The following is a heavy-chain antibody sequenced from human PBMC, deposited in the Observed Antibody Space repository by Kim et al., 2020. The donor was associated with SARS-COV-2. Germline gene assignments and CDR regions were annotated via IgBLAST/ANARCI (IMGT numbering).Heavy chain of an antibody. D-gene: IGHD3-10*01. CDR2: ISSSSSTI. V-gene: IGHV3-48*02. CDR3: AREWRGSGSYKPEFDY. Sequence: GGSLRLSCAASGFTFSSYSMNWVRQAPGKGLEWVSYISSSSSTIYYADSVKGRFTISRDNAKNSLYLQMNSLRDEDTAVYYCAREWRGSGSYKPEFDYWGQGTLVTVSS. J-gene: IGHJ4*02. CDR1: GFTFSSYS.